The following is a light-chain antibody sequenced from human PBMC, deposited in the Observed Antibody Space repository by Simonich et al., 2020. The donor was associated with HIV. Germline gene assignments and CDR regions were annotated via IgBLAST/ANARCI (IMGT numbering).Light chain of an antibody. V-gene: IGKV2-28*01. J-gene: IGKJ3*01. Sequence: IVMTQSPLSLPVTPGEPASISCRSSQSLLHSNGQNYLDWYLHKLGQSQQLLIYLGSNRASGVPYKFSGSGSGTDFTLKISRVEAEDVGVYYCMQALQTPFTFGPGTKVDIK. CDR3: MQALQTPFT. CDR2: LGS. CDR1: QSLLHSNGQNY.